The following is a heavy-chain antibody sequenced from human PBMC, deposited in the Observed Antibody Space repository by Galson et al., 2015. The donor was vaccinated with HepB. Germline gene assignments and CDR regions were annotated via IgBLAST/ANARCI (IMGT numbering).Heavy chain of an antibody. CDR1: GFTFSSYA. CDR2: IRSTGGRT. V-gene: IGHV3-23*01. Sequence: SLRLSCAASGFTFSSYAMTWVRQAPGKGQEWVSAIRSTGGRTYYADSVKGRFTISRDNSKNTLYLQMNSLRAEDTAVYYCAKDRTSGYYEAFDIWGQGTMVTVSS. D-gene: IGHD5-12*01. J-gene: IGHJ3*02. CDR3: AKDRTSGYYEAFDI.